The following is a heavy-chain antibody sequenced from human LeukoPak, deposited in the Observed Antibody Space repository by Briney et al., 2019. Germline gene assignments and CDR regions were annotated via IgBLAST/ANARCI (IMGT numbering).Heavy chain of an antibody. J-gene: IGHJ6*02. CDR2: IYSTGST. D-gene: IGHD3-10*01. V-gene: IGHV4-4*07. CDR3: ARDYPTSRMVRGALASGGFYYGMDV. CDR1: GGSISTYY. Sequence: PSETLSLTCTVSGGSISTYYWNWIRQPAGKGLEWIGRIYSTGSTNYNPSLKSRVTMTVDTSRNQFSLKLSSVTAADTAVYYCARDYPTSRMVRGALASGGFYYGMDVWGRGTMVTVSS.